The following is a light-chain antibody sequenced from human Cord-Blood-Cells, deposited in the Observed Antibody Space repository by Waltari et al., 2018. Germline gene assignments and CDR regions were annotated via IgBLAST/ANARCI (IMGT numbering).Light chain of an antibody. CDR2: KAS. V-gene: IGKV1-5*03. J-gene: IGKJ1*01. Sequence: DIQMTQSPSSMPASVGDRVTITCRASQGSSSWLAWYQQKPGKAPKLLIYKASSLESGVASMCSGGGARAEITLTISSLQPDDFATYYWQQYNSYSWTFGQGTKVEIK. CDR3: QQYNSYSWT. CDR1: QGSSSW.